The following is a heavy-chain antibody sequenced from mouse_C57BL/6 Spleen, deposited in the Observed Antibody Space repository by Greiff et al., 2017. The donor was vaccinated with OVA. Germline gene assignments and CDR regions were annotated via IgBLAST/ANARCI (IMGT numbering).Heavy chain of an antibody. Sequence: EVMLVESEGGLVQPGSSMKLSCTASGFTFSDYYMAWVRQVPEKGLEWVANINYDGSSTYYLDSLKSRFIISRDNAKNILYLQMSSLKSEDTATYYCAREGYGNGGFAYWGQGTLVTVSA. CDR3: AREGYGNGGFAY. J-gene: IGHJ3*01. V-gene: IGHV5-16*01. CDR2: INYDGSST. CDR1: GFTFSDYY. D-gene: IGHD2-1*01.